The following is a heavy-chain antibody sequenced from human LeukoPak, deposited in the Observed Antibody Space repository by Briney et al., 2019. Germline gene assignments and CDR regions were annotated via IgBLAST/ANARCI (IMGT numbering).Heavy chain of an antibody. Sequence: GASVKVSCKASGYTFTGYCMHWVRQAPGQGLEWMGWINPNSGGTNYAQKFQGRVTMTRDTSISTAYMELSRPRSDDTAVYYCARVRRPYCSSTSCYYYYYMDVWGKGTTVTISS. D-gene: IGHD2-2*01. J-gene: IGHJ6*03. CDR2: INPNSGGT. CDR1: GYTFTGYC. CDR3: ARVRRPYCSSTSCYYYYYMDV. V-gene: IGHV1-2*02.